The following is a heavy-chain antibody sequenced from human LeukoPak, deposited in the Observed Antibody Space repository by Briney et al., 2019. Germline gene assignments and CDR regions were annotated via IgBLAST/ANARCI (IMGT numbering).Heavy chain of an antibody. CDR2: IYYSGST. V-gene: IGHV4-59*01. Sequence: PSETLSLTCTVSGGSISSYYWSWIRQPPGKGPEWIGYIYYSGSTNYNPSLKSRVTISVDTSKNQFSLKLSSVTAADTAVYYCARALDPPYDSWSGYYSTVLGYFDYWGQGTLVTVSS. CDR1: GGSISSYY. J-gene: IGHJ4*02. CDR3: ARALDPPYDSWSGYYSTVLGYFDY. D-gene: IGHD3-3*01.